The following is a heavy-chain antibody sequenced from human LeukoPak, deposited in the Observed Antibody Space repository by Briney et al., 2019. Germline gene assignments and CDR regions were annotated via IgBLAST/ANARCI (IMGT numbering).Heavy chain of an antibody. CDR3: AKDYSDSRVADVFFEY. CDR2: ISVTGGIT. D-gene: IGHD2-15*01. V-gene: IGHV3-23*01. Sequence: PGGSLRLSCAASGFTFSSYAMSWLRQTPQKGLEWVSDISVTGGITYYADSVKGRFTIARDNSRTTLYLQLNSLRAEDTAVYYCAKDYSDSRVADVFFEYWGQGTLVTVSS. J-gene: IGHJ4*02. CDR1: GFTFSSYA.